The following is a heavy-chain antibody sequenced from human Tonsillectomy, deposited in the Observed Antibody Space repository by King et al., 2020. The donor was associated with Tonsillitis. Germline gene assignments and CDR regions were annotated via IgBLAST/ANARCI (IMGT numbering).Heavy chain of an antibody. CDR3: GRVAGVWFESGRGYGLDV. CDR2: IYYSGAT. D-gene: IGHD3-10*01. V-gene: IGHV4-31*03. CDR1: GGSITSGGYY. Sequence: VQLQESGPRVVKPSQTLSLTCTVSGGSITSGGYYWSWIRQHPGQGLEWIGYIYYSGATYYNPSLKSRVTISLDTSMNRFSLKLSSVAAADTAVYYCGRVAGVWFESGRGYGLDVWGQGTTVPVSS. J-gene: IGHJ6*02.